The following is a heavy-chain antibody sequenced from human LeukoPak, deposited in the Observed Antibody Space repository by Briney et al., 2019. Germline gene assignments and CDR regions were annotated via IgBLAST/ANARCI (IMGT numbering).Heavy chain of an antibody. CDR3: ARPKYSSSWYVDAVDY. CDR1: GGSISSSSSY. D-gene: IGHD6-13*01. Sequence: SETLSLTCTVSGGSISSSSSYWGWIRQPPGKGLEWIGSIYYSGSTYYNPSLKSRVTISVDASKNQFSLKLSSVTAADTAVYYCARPKYSSSWYVDAVDYWGQGTLVTVSS. V-gene: IGHV4-39*01. J-gene: IGHJ4*02. CDR2: IYYSGST.